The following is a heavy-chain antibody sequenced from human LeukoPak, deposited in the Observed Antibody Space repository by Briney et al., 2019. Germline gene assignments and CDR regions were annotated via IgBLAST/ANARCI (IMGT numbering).Heavy chain of an antibody. CDR3: ARESPDRPGFDY. CDR1: GVTVNSNY. Sequence: GGSLRLSCEASGVTVNSNYMNWVRQAPGQGLEWVSVIYSGGSGVTTYYADSVKGRFAISRDSSKNTLYPQMNSLRAEDTAVYYCARESPDRPGFDYWGQGTLVTVSS. D-gene: IGHD6-6*01. CDR2: IYSGGSGVTT. J-gene: IGHJ4*02. V-gene: IGHV3-53*01.